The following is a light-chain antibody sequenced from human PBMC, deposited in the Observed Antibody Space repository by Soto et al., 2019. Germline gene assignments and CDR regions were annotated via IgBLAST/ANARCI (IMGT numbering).Light chain of an antibody. CDR2: GAS. Sequence: EIVLTQSPGTLSLSPGERATLSCRASQSISSSSLAWYQQKPGQAPRLVIYGASNRATGIPDRFSGSGSGTDFTLTISRLEPEDFAVYYWQQYGSSSLTFGGGTKVEIK. CDR3: QQYGSSSLT. J-gene: IGKJ4*01. V-gene: IGKV3-20*01. CDR1: QSISSSS.